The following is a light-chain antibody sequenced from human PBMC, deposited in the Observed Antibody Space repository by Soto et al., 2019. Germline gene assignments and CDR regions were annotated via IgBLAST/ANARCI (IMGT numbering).Light chain of an antibody. CDR2: LEGSGSY. V-gene: IGLV4-60*02. CDR3: ETWNSNTRV. CDR1: SGHNNYI. Sequence: QPVLTQSPSASASLGSSVKLTCTLSSGHNNYIIAWHQQQPGKAPRHLMKLEGSGSYDKGSGVPDRFSGSSSGADRYLTISNLRFEDEADYYCETWNSNTRVFGTGTKVTVL. J-gene: IGLJ1*01.